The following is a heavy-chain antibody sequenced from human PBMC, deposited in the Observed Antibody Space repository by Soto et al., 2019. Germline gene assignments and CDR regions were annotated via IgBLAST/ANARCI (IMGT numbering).Heavy chain of an antibody. J-gene: IGHJ4*02. D-gene: IGHD4-4*01. CDR3: AVSFYSNPRELDY. Sequence: ASVKVSCKASGGTFSSYTISWVRQAPGQGLEWMGRIIPILGIANYAQKFQGRVTITADKSTSTAYMELSSLRSEDTAVYYCAVSFYSNPRELDYWGQGTLVTVSS. CDR2: IIPILGIA. CDR1: GGTFSSYT. V-gene: IGHV1-69*02.